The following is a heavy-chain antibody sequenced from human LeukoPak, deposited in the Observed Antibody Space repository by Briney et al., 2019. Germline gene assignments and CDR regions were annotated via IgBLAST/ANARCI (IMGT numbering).Heavy chain of an antibody. Sequence: PGGSLRLSCAASGFTFSSYGMHWVRQAPGKGLEWVAVISYDGSNKYYADSVKGRFTISRDNSKNTLYLQMNSLRAEDTAVYYCATIISFQGYSYGQYYFDYWGQGTLVTVSS. J-gene: IGHJ4*02. CDR1: GFTFSSYG. D-gene: IGHD5-18*01. CDR2: ISYDGSNK. V-gene: IGHV3-30*03. CDR3: ATIISFQGYSYGQYYFDY.